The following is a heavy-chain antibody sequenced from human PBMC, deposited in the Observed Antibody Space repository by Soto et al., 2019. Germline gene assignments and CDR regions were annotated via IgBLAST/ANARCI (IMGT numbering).Heavy chain of an antibody. J-gene: IGHJ5*02. V-gene: IGHV4-34*01. CDR1: GGSFSGYY. D-gene: IGHD6-19*01. CDR3: ARSQRRSQWLVRWFDP. CDR2: INHSGST. Sequence: SETLSLTCAVYGGSFSGYYWSWIRQPPGKGLEWIGEINHSGSTNYNPSLKSRVTISVDTSKNQFSLKLSSVTAADTAVYYCARSQRRSQWLVRWFDPWGQGTLVTVSS.